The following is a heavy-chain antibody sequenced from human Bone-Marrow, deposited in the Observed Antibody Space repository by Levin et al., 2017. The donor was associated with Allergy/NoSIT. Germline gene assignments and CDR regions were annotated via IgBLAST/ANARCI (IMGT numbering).Heavy chain of an antibody. CDR2: INPDGSST. CDR1: GFTFSSHW. Sequence: GESLKISCAASGFTFSSHWMHWVRQGPGKGLVWVARINPDGSSTTYEDSVKGRFTMSRDNAKNTLYLQMNSLGVEDTAVCYCARGFGGAFDVWGEGTTVTVS. J-gene: IGHJ3*01. CDR3: ARGFGGAFDV. V-gene: IGHV3-74*01. D-gene: IGHD3-16*01.